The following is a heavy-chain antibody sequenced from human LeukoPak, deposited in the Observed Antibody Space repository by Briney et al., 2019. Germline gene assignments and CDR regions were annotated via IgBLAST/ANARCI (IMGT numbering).Heavy chain of an antibody. CDR1: GFTFSSYE. CDR3: AREDYYGSGSLPASYGMDV. Sequence: GGSLRLSCAASGFTFSSYEMNWVRQAPGKGLEWVSYISSSGSTIYYADSVKGRFTISRDNAKTSLYLQMTSLRAEDTAVYYCAREDYYGSGSLPASYGMDVWGKGTTVTVSS. CDR2: ISSSGSTI. D-gene: IGHD3-10*01. V-gene: IGHV3-48*03. J-gene: IGHJ6*04.